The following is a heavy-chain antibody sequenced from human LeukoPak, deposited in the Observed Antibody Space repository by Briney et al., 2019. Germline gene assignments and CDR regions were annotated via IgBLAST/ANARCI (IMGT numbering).Heavy chain of an antibody. CDR1: GGSIGSYY. D-gene: IGHD6-13*01. Sequence: SETPSLTCTVSGGSIGSYYWSWIRQPPGKGLEWIGYIYYSGSTNYNPSLKSRVTISVDTSKNQFSLKLSSVTAADTAVYYCARSIAAAGSEDYWGQGTLVTVSS. CDR3: ARSIAAAGSEDY. J-gene: IGHJ4*02. V-gene: IGHV4-59*08. CDR2: IYYSGST.